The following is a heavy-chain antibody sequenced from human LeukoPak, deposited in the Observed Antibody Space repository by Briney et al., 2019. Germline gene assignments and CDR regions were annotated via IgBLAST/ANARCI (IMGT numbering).Heavy chain of an antibody. J-gene: IGHJ3*02. D-gene: IGHD2-8*01. CDR3: ARDRCHWGSCVWGGLHM. Sequence: GASVKVSCKASGYTFTNYGLNWVRQAPGQGLEWVGWISAYNGNRIYGQNFQGRVSMTTDTSTTTAYMELRSLRSDDTAIYYCARDRCHWGSCVWGGLHMWGQGTLVTVSS. V-gene: IGHV1-18*01. CDR1: GYTFTNYG. CDR2: ISAYNGNR.